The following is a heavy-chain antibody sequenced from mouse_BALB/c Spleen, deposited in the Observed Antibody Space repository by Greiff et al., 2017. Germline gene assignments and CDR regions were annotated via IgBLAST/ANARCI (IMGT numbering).Heavy chain of an antibody. Sequence: LQESGAELAKPGASVKMSCKASGYTFTSYWMHWVKQRPGQGLEWIGYINPSTGYTEYNQKFKDKATLTADKSSSTAYMQLSSLTSEDSAVYYCARTYYRYDYFDYWGQGTTLTVSS. D-gene: IGHD2-14*01. V-gene: IGHV1-7*01. CDR1: GYTFTSYW. J-gene: IGHJ2*01. CDR3: ARTYYRYDYFDY. CDR2: INPSTGYT.